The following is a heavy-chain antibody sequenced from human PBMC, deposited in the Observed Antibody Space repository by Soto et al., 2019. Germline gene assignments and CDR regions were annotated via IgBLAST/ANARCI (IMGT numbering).Heavy chain of an antibody. CDR2: IIPIFGTA. J-gene: IGHJ3*02. Sequence: SVKVSCKASGGTFSSYAVSWVRQAPGQGLEWMGGIIPIFGTANYAQKFQGRVTITADESTSTAYMELSSLRSEDTAVYYCARSYGDYDAFDIWGQGTMVTVSS. CDR3: ARSYGDYDAFDI. CDR1: GGTFSSYA. D-gene: IGHD4-17*01. V-gene: IGHV1-69*13.